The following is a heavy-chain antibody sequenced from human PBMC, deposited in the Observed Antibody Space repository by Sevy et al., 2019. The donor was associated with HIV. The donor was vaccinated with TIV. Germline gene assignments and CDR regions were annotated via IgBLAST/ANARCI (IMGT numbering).Heavy chain of an antibody. CDR2: LSFGCGEI. D-gene: IGHD2-8*01. J-gene: IGHJ4*02. Sequence: GGSLRLSCAASGFTFSKYSMSWVRHPSGKGLEWVSTLSFGCGEINYADSVKGRFTISRDNSKSSVYLQMNNLRPEDTAVYYCAREGCTKPHDYWGQGTLVTVSS. V-gene: IGHV3-23*01. CDR1: GFTFSKYS. CDR3: AREGCTKPHDY.